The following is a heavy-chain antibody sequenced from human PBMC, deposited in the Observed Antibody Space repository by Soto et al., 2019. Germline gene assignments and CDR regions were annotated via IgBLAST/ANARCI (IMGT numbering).Heavy chain of an antibody. Sequence: PGGSLRLSCAASGLPFSSHAMSWVRQAPGKGLEWVSSISISGGNTYYADSVRGRFTISRDNSKNMLYLHMNSLTAEDTAIYYCANEIRPNDYWGQGTLVTVSS. V-gene: IGHV3-23*01. CDR1: GLPFSSHA. CDR2: ISISGGNT. CDR3: ANEIRPNDY. D-gene: IGHD4-17*01. J-gene: IGHJ4*02.